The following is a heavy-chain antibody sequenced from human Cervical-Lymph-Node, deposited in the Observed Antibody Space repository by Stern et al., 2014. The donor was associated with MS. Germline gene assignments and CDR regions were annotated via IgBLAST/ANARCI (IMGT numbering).Heavy chain of an antibody. Sequence: VQLVESGPGLVKPSATLSLTCTVSGGSVNSGSYYWSWLRPPPGQGLKWIGYIYYSGTTSYNTSLTSGVTILINTSNTQFSLKMSSVTAADSAVYYCARIKQAVPAGYFDYWGPGTLVSVSS. CDR2: IYYSGTT. CDR3: ARIKQAVPAGYFDY. J-gene: IGHJ4*02. V-gene: IGHV4-61*01. CDR1: GGSVNSGSYY. D-gene: IGHD6-6*01.